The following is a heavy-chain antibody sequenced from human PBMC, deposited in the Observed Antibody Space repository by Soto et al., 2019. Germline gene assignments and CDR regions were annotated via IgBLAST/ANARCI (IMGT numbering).Heavy chain of an antibody. CDR1: GYTFTGYY. D-gene: IGHD2-15*01. Sequence: ASVKVSCKASGYTFTGYYMHWVRQAPGQGLEWMGWINPNSGGTNYAQKFQGRVTMTRDTAISTAYMELSRLRSDDTAVDYCATDGEWSGGCCYSWFDPWGQGTLVTVSS. CDR3: ATDGEWSGGCCYSWFDP. V-gene: IGHV1-2*02. J-gene: IGHJ5*02. CDR2: INPNSGGT.